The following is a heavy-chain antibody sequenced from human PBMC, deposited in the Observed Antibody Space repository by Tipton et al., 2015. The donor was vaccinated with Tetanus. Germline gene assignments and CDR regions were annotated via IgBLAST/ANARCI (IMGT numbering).Heavy chain of an antibody. J-gene: IGHJ5*02. CDR1: ENIFTDDY. Sequence: QLVQSGAEVKKPGASVKVSCKAPENIFTDDYMHWVRQAPGQGLEWMGWINPHNGGTHFAQKFQGSISMTRDTSIRTAYMELNRLTADDRAVYYCATRGVGAAAGRGSWGQGTLVTVSS. V-gene: IGHV1-2*02. D-gene: IGHD6-13*01. CDR2: INPHNGGT. CDR3: ATRGVGAAAGRGS.